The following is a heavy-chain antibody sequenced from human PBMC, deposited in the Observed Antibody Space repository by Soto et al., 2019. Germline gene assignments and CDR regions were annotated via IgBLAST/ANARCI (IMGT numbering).Heavy chain of an antibody. CDR3: ARDESAGRIFDY. J-gene: IGHJ4*02. CDR1: GGSISSGGYY. D-gene: IGHD2-15*01. Sequence: QVQLQESGPGLLKPSQTLSLTCTVSGGSISSGGYYWSWMRQHPGKGLEWIGYIYYSGSTYYNPSLKSRGTISVDTSKNQFSLKLSSVTAADTAVYYCARDESAGRIFDYWGQGTLVTVSS. CDR2: IYYSGST. V-gene: IGHV4-31*03.